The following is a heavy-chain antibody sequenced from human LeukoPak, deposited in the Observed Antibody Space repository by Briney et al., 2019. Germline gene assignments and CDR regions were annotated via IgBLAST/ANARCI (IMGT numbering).Heavy chain of an antibody. D-gene: IGHD5-18*01. CDR3: AKAHRKGFNSYGASFDY. J-gene: IGHJ4*02. CDR2: ISGSGGST. CDR1: GFTFSSYA. V-gene: IGHV3-23*01. Sequence: GGSLRLSCAASGFTFSSYAMSWVRQAPGEGLEWVSAISGSGGSTYYADSVKGRFTISRDNSKNTLYLQMNSLRAEDTAVYYCAKAHRKGFNSYGASFDYWGQGTLVTVSS.